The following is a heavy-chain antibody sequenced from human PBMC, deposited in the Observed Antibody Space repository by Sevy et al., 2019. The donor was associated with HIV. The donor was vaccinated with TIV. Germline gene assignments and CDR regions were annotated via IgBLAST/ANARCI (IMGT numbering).Heavy chain of an antibody. CDR3: ARLRDCGGDCYYYDF. CDR1: GYSFTSYE. J-gene: IGHJ4*02. CDR2: INPSGGST. Sequence: ASVKVSCKASGYSFTSYEIHWVRQAPGQGLEWMGLINPSGGSTSYAQKFQDRVTMIRDTSTTTVYMELSSLRSEDTAVYFCARLRDCGGDCYYYDFWGQGTLVTVSS. V-gene: IGHV1-46*01. D-gene: IGHD2-21*02.